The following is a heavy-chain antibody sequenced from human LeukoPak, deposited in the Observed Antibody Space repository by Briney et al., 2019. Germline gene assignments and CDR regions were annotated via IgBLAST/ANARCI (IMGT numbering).Heavy chain of an antibody. CDR1: GFTFSSFN. J-gene: IGHJ4*02. D-gene: IGHD1-1*01. CDR2: ISYDGSNK. V-gene: IGHV3-30*18. Sequence: PGGSLRLSYAASGFTFSSFNMHWVRQAPGKGLEWVAIISYDGSNKYFADSVKGRFTISRDNSKNTLYLQMNSLGAEDTAVYYCAKNKLLQLEYYFDFWGQGTLVTVSS. CDR3: AKNKLLQLEYYFDF.